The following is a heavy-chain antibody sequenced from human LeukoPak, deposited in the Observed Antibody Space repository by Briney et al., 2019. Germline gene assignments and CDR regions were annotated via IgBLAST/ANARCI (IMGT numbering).Heavy chain of an antibody. CDR3: AKSTASKGYFYYGMDV. D-gene: IGHD2-2*01. CDR2: IHPGDSDT. V-gene: IGHV5-51*01. J-gene: IGHJ6*04. Sequence: GESLMISCKGSGYNFPAYWIAWVRQMPGKGLEWIGVIHPGDSDTRYSPSFQGQVTISADKSISTAYLQLSTLKASDTAMYYCAKSTASKGYFYYGMDVWGKGTTVIVSS. CDR1: GYNFPAYW.